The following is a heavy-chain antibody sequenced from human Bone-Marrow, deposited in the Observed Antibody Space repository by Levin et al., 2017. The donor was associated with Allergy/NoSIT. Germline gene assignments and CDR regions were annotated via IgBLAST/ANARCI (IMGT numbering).Heavy chain of an antibody. CDR1: GYSFTSYW. J-gene: IGHJ4*02. CDR2: IYPSDSDI. Sequence: GGSLRLSCKASGYSFTSYWIGWVRQMPGEGLALMGIIYPSDSDITYSPSFQGQVIISADKSISTAYLHWSSLKASDTAMYYCAGSSYCTSTTCQPFDSWGQGTQVIVSS. D-gene: IGHD2-2*01. V-gene: IGHV5-51*01. CDR3: AGSSYCTSTTCQPFDS.